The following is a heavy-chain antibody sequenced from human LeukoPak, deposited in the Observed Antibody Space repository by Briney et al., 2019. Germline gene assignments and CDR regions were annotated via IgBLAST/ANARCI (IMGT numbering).Heavy chain of an antibody. Sequence: ASVKVSCKVSGYTLTELSMHWVRQAPGKGLEWMGGFDPEDGETIYAQKFQGRVTTTEDTSTDTAYMELSSLRSEDTAVYYCATYKLDAFDIWGQGTMVTVSS. CDR1: GYTLTELS. CDR2: FDPEDGET. D-gene: IGHD1-14*01. CDR3: ATYKLDAFDI. J-gene: IGHJ3*02. V-gene: IGHV1-24*01.